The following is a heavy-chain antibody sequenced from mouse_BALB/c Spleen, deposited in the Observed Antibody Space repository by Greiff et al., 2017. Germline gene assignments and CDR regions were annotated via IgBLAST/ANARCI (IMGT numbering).Heavy chain of an antibody. CDR1: GFTFSNYW. Sequence: EVKLVESGGGLVQPGGSMKLSCVASGFTFSNYWMNWVRQSPEKGLEWVAEIRLKSNNYATHYAESVKGRFTISRDDSKSSVYLHMNNLRAEDTGIYYCTRMIMGAMDYWGQGTSVTVSS. D-gene: IGHD2-4*01. J-gene: IGHJ4*01. CDR2: IRLKSNNYAT. V-gene: IGHV6-6*02. CDR3: TRMIMGAMDY.